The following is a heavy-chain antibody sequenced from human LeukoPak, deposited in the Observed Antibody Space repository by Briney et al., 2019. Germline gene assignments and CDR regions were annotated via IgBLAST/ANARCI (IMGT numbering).Heavy chain of an antibody. V-gene: IGHV3-30*04. J-gene: IGHJ4*02. CDR1: GFTFSNYA. CDR2: ISYDGSNK. Sequence: GGSLRLSCAASGFTFSNYALHWVRQAPGKGLEWVAVISYDGSNKFYADSVKGRFTISRDNSKNTLYLQMNSLRAEDTAVYYCARAPYSSSWYEIDYWGQGTLVTVSS. D-gene: IGHD6-13*01. CDR3: ARAPYSSSWYEIDY.